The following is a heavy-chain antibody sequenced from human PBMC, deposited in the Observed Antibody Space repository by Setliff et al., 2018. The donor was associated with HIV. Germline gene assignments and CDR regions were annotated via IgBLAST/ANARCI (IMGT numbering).Heavy chain of an antibody. D-gene: IGHD2-2*02. Sequence: ASVKVSCKVSGYTLTELSMHWVRQAPGKGLEWMGGFDPEDGETIYVQKFQGRVNMTEDTSTDTAYMELSSLRSEDTAVYYCARDRRPAGINYGYGYLDDWGQGTLVTV. CDR2: FDPEDGET. J-gene: IGHJ4*02. CDR1: GYTLTELS. CDR3: ARDRRPAGINYGYGYLDD. V-gene: IGHV1-24*01.